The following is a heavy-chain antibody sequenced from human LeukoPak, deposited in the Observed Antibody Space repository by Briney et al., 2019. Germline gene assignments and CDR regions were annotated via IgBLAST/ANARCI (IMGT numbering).Heavy chain of an antibody. CDR2: IYSGVTT. Sequence: GGSLRLSCAASGFTVSSNFMSWVRQAPGKGLEWVSVIYSGVTTYYADSVKGRFTISRDNSKNTLYLQMNSLRAEDTAVYYCARPGRDSSSWGAFDIWGQGTMVTVSS. CDR3: ARPGRDSSSWGAFDI. J-gene: IGHJ3*02. CDR1: GFTVSSNF. D-gene: IGHD6-13*01. V-gene: IGHV3-66*04.